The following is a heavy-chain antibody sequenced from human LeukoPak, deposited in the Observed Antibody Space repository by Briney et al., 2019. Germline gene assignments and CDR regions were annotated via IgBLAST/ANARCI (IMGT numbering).Heavy chain of an antibody. CDR1: GFTFSDYY. CDR3: AKDSKAVIYYFDY. CDR2: ISGSGGST. Sequence: GGSLRLSCAASGFTFSDYYMSWIRQAPGKGLEWVSAISGSGGSTYYADSVKGRFTISRDNSKNTLYLQMNSLRAEDTAVYYCAKDSKAVIYYFDYWGQGTLVTVSS. J-gene: IGHJ4*02. D-gene: IGHD3-3*02. V-gene: IGHV3-23*01.